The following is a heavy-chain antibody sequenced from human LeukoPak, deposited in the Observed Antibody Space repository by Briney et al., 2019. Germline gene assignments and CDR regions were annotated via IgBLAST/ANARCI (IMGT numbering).Heavy chain of an antibody. CDR1: GFTFSSYA. CDR3: AKAFSGSYYSLIGY. Sequence: PGGSLRLSCAASGFTFSSYAMTWVRQAPGKGLEWVSAISGSGGSTYYADSVKGRFTISRDNSKNTLYLQINSLRAEDTAVYYCAKAFSGSYYSLIGYWGQGTLVTVSS. D-gene: IGHD3-10*01. CDR2: ISGSGGST. J-gene: IGHJ4*02. V-gene: IGHV3-23*01.